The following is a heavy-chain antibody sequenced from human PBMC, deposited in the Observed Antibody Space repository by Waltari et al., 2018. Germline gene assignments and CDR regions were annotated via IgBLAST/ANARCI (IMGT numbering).Heavy chain of an antibody. J-gene: IGHJ4*02. CDR2: IIPSFGTA. Sequence: QVQLVQSGAEVKKPGSSVKVACKASGGTFSSYAIRWVRKAPGQGLEWMGGIIPSFGTANYAQKFQGRVTITTDESTSTAYMELSSLRSEDTAVYYCASQNSSSWYGFDYWGQGTLVTVSS. D-gene: IGHD6-13*01. CDR3: ASQNSSSWYGFDY. CDR1: GGTFSSYA. V-gene: IGHV1-69*05.